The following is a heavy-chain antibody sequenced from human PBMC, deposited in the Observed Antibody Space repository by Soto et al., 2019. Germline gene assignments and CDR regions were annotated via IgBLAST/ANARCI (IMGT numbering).Heavy chain of an antibody. J-gene: IGHJ4*02. CDR3: ARSFTGSFELDF. V-gene: IGHV1-69*13. CDR2: IIPIFGTA. CDR1: GGAFSSYA. D-gene: IGHD3-10*01. Sequence: SVKVSCKASGGAFSSYAISWLRQGPGQGLEWMGGIIPIFGTANYAQKFQGRVTITADESTSTAYMELSSLRSEDTAVYYCARSFTGSFELDFWGQGTLVTVSS.